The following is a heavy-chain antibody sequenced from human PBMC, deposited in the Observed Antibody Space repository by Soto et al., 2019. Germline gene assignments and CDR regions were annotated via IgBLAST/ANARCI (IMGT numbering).Heavy chain of an antibody. CDR2: IIPILGIA. CDR3: ARDEGGTVFDY. V-gene: IGHV1-69*02. J-gene: IGHJ4*02. CDR1: GGTFSSYT. Sequence: QVQLVQSGAEVKKPGSSVKVSCKASGGTFSSYTISWVRQAPGQGLEWMGRIIPILGIANYAQKFQGRVTITADKSTSTAYMELSRLRSEDTAVYYCARDEGGTVFDYWGQGTLVTVSS. D-gene: IGHD3-16*01.